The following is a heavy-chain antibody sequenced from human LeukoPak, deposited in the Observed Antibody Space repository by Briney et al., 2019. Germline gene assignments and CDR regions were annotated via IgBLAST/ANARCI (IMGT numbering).Heavy chain of an antibody. J-gene: IGHJ4*02. CDR1: GYSFTSYW. D-gene: IGHD5-18*01. Sequence: RGESLKISCKGSGYSFTSYWIGWVRQMPGKGLEWMGIIYPGDSDTRYSPSFQGQVTISADKSISTAYLQWSSLKASDTAMYYCARHITGQREDPNGYPDYWGQGTLVTVSS. V-gene: IGHV5-51*01. CDR3: ARHITGQREDPNGYPDY. CDR2: IYPGDSDT.